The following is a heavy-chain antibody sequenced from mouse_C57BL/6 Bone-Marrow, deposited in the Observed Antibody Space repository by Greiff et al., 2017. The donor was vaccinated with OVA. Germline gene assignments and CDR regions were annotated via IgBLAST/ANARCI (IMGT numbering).Heavy chain of an antibody. J-gene: IGHJ2*01. D-gene: IGHD2-12*01. V-gene: IGHV5-16*01. CDR2: INYDGSST. CDR1: GFTFSDYY. CDR3: ARGGRLLFFDY. Sequence: EVQVVESEGGLVQPGSSMKLSCTASGFTFSDYYMAWVRQVPEKGLEWVANINYDGSSTYYLDSLKSRFIISRDNAKNILYLQMSSLKSEDTATYYCARGGRLLFFDYWGQGTTLTVSS.